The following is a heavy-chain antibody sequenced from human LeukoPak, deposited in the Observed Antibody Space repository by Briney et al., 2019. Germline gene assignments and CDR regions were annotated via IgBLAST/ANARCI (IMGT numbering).Heavy chain of an antibody. CDR1: GGSISSYY. V-gene: IGHV4-59*01. J-gene: IGHJ6*02. CDR2: IYYSGST. Sequence: SETLSLTCTVSGGSISSYYWSWLRQPPGKGLEWIGYIYYSGSTNYNPSLKSRVTISVDTSKNQFSLKLSSVTAADTAVYYCASDSGRMDVWGQGTTVAVSS. CDR3: ASDSGRMDV. D-gene: IGHD7-27*01.